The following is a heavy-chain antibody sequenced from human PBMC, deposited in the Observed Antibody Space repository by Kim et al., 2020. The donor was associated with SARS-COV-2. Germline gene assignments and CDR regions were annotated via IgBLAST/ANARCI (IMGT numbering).Heavy chain of an antibody. D-gene: IGHD5-18*01. CDR1: GFTFSSYS. CDR2: ISSSSSYI. V-gene: IGHV3-21*01. Sequence: GGSLRLSCAASGFTFSSYSMNWVRQAPGKGLEWVSSISSSSSYIYYADSVKGRFTISRDNAKNSLYLQMNSLRAEDTAVYYCARVVFSKVTAMAPYYYYGMDVWGQGTTVTVSS. CDR3: ARVVFSKVTAMAPYYYYGMDV. J-gene: IGHJ6*02.